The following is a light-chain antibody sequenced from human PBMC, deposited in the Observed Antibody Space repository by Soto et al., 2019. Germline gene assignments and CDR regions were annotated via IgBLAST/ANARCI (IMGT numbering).Light chain of an antibody. CDR3: QQYGSSPLT. CDR2: KAS. V-gene: IGKV1-5*03. Sequence: DIQMTQSPSTLSGSVGDRVTITFRASQTISSWLAWYQQKPGKAPKLLIYKASTLKSGVPSRFSGSGSGTEFTLTISSLQPDDFAVYYCQQYGSSPLTFGGGTKVDI. J-gene: IGKJ4*01. CDR1: QTISSW.